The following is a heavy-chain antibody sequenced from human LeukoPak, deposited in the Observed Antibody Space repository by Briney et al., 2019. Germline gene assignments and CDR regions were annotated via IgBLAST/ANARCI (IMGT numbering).Heavy chain of an antibody. CDR2: IYYSGST. D-gene: IGHD2-8*01. J-gene: IGHJ6*03. V-gene: IGHV4-59*01. CDR1: GGSISSYY. CDR3: ARSLGMLSYYYMDV. Sequence: PSETLSLTCTVSGGSISSYYWSWIRQPPGKGLVWIGYIYYSGSTNYNPSLKSRVTISVDTSKNQFTLKLSSVTAADTAVYYCARSLGMLSYYYMDVWGKGTTVTVSS.